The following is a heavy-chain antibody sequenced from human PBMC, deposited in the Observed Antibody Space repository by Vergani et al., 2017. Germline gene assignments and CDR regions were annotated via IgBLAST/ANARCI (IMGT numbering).Heavy chain of an antibody. V-gene: IGHV4-30-4*01. CDR3: ARVGSYCSSTSCYYYFDY. CDR2: IYYSGST. D-gene: IGHD2-2*01. CDR1: GGSISSGDYY. J-gene: IGHJ4*02. Sequence: QVQLQESGPGLVKPSQTLSLTCTVSGGSISSGDYYWSWIRQPPGKGLGWIGYIYYSGSTYYNPSFKSRVTISVDTSKYQFSLKLSSVTAADTAVYYCARVGSYCSSTSCYYYFDYWGQGTLVTVSS.